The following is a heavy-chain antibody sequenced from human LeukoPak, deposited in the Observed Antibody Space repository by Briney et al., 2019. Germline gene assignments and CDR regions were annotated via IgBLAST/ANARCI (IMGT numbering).Heavy chain of an antibody. J-gene: IGHJ4*02. CDR3: ARVLVGGDILTGYPDY. CDR1: GGSISSGDYY. Sequence: SETLSLTCTVSGGSISSGDYYWSWIRQPPGKGLEWIGYIYYSGSTYYNPSLKSRVTISVDTSKNQFSLKLSSVTAADTAVYYCARVLVGGDILTGYPDYWGQGTLVTVSS. V-gene: IGHV4-30-4*08. CDR2: IYYSGST. D-gene: IGHD3-9*01.